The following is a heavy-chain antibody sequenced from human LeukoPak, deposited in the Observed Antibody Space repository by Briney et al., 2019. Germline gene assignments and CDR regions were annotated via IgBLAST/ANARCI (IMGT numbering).Heavy chain of an antibody. CDR3: ARVMMGATVTTFHYYCMDV. Sequence: GGSLRLSCAASGFTFSHYSIDWVRQAPGKGLERVASTTSSRSHIYYADSVKGRFTISRDNAKNALYLQMNSLRAEDTAIYYCARVMMGATVTTFHYYCMDVWGVGTTVTVSS. J-gene: IGHJ6*03. CDR2: TTSSRSHI. D-gene: IGHD4-11*01. V-gene: IGHV3-21*01. CDR1: GFTFSHYS.